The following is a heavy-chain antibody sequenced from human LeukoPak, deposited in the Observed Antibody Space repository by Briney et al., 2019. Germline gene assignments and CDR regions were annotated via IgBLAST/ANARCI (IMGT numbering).Heavy chain of an antibody. CDR3: ARSGDISGYYYPPLLFVDY. J-gene: IGHJ4*02. D-gene: IGHD3-22*01. CDR2: IKQDGSEK. CDR1: GFTFSSYW. Sequence: GGSLRLSCAASGFTFSSYWMSWVRQAPGKGLEWVANIKQDGSEKYYVDSVKGRFTISRDNAKNSLYLQMNSLRAEDTAVYYCARSGDISGYYYPPLLFVDYWGQGTLVTVSS. V-gene: IGHV3-7*01.